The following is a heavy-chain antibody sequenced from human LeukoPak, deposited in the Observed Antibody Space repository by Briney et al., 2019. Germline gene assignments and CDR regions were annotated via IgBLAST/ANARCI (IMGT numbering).Heavy chain of an antibody. CDR3: AREGYDILTGYLGHDY. Sequence: ASETLSLTCTVSGGSISSGDYYWSWIRQPPGKGLEWIGYIYYSGSTYYNPSLKSRVTISVDTFKNQFSLKLSSVTAADTAVYYCAREGYDILTGYLGHDYWGQGTLVTVSS. V-gene: IGHV4-30-4*01. CDR1: GGSISSGDYY. D-gene: IGHD3-9*01. CDR2: IYYSGST. J-gene: IGHJ4*02.